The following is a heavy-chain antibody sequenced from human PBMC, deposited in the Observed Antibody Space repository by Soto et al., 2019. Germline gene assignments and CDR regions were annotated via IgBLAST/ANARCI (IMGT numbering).Heavy chain of an antibody. CDR3: AKLTLSSSWYFGHY. CDR1: GGTFSSYA. J-gene: IGHJ4*02. D-gene: IGHD6-13*01. CDR2: IIPIFGTA. V-gene: IGHV1-69*01. Sequence: QVQLVQSGAEVKKPGSSVKVSCKASGGTFSSYAISWVRQAPGQGLEWMGGIIPIFGTANYAQKFQGRVTITADESTSTAYMELNSLRAEDTAVYYCAKLTLSSSWYFGHYWGQGTLVTVSS.